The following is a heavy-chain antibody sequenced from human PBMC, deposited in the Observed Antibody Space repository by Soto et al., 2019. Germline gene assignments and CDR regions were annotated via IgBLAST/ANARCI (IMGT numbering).Heavy chain of an antibody. J-gene: IGHJ5*02. V-gene: IGHV3-23*01. Sequence: GGSLRLSCAASGFTFSSYAMTWVRQAPGKGLEWVSTISGKGAGTYHADSVKGRFTISRDNSKNTLYLQMNTLRAEDKAVYYCAKGKGSGGYTDYFLSWFDPWGQGTLVTVSS. CDR2: ISGKGAGT. D-gene: IGHD6-25*01. CDR1: GFTFSSYA. CDR3: AKGKGSGGYTDYFLSWFDP.